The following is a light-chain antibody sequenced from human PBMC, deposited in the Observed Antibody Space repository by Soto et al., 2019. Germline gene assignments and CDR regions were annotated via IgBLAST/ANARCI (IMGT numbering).Light chain of an antibody. CDR1: QDIKNY. CDR3: QQYDHLPLFT. J-gene: IGKJ3*01. CDR2: DAS. Sequence: DIQMTQSPSSLSASVGDRVTITCQASQDIKNYLNWYQQKPGKPPKLLIYDASNLETGVPSRFSGSGSATDFTFTISSLQPEDIATYYCQQYDHLPLFTFGPGTKVDIK. V-gene: IGKV1-33*01.